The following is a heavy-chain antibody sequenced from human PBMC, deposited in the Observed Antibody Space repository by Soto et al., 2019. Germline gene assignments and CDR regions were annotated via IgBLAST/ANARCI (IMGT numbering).Heavy chain of an antibody. CDR2: ISAYNGNT. D-gene: IGHD3-22*01. J-gene: IGHJ4*02. CDR3: ARTQGGYYDSSGYSNFDY. CDR1: GYTFTSYG. Sequence: GASVKVSCKASGYTFTSYGISWVRQAPGQGLEWMGWISAYNGNTNYAQKLQGRVTMTTDTSTSTAYMELRSLRSDDTAVYCCARTQGGYYDSSGYSNFDYWGQGTLVTVSS. V-gene: IGHV1-18*01.